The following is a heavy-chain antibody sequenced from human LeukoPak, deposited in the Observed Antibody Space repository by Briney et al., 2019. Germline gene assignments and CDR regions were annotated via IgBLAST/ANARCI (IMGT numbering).Heavy chain of an antibody. CDR3: AKEDGRGYNYAWDC. CDR2: ISDSGGHT. D-gene: IGHD5-18*01. CDR1: RFTFRIYA. J-gene: IGHJ4*02. V-gene: IGHV3-23*01. Sequence: GGSLRLSCAASRFTFRIYAMNWVRQAPGKGLEWVSAISDSGGHTYYADSVKGRFTISRDNSKSTLYLQMNSLRAEDTAVYYCAKEDGRGYNYAWDCWGQGTLVTVSS.